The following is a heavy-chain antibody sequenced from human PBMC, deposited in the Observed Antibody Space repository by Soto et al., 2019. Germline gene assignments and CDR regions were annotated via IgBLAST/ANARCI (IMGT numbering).Heavy chain of an antibody. CDR2: IYSSGRT. CDR3: ARMGLHLGELSRNWFAP. Sequence: QVQLQESGPGLVKPSQTLSLTCSLSGGSINSDEFYWTWIRQSPGKGLEWIGYIYSSGRTHYNPSRKSLINISLDTSNNLLSLRLRSVTAADTAVYSCARMGLHLGELSRNWFAPWGRGTLVTVSS. V-gene: IGHV4-31*01. CDR1: GGSINSDEFY. D-gene: IGHD3-16*02. J-gene: IGHJ5*02.